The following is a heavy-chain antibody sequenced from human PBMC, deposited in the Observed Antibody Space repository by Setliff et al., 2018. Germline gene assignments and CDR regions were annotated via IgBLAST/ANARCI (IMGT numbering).Heavy chain of an antibody. D-gene: IGHD1-1*01. CDR3: VRAPRSLPRPLDY. CDR1: IFTFSVYV. V-gene: IGHV3-23*01. CDR2: ITGSGGGT. J-gene: IGHJ4*02. Sequence: GGSLRLSCTASIFTFSVYVMAWVRQAPGKGLEWVSRITGSGGGTYYADSVKGRFIVSRDNSKNTLYLQMNSLRVDDTAIYYCVRAPRSLPRPLDYWGQGTLVTVSS.